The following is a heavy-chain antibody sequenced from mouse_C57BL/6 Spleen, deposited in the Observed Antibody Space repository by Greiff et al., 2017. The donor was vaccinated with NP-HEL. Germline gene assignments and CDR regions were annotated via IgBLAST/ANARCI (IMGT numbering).Heavy chain of an antibody. CDR1: GFTFSSYT. Sequence: EVHLVESGGGLVKPGGSLKLSCAASGFTFSSYTMSWVRQTPEKRLEWVATISGGGGNTYYPDSVKGRFTISRDNAKNTLYLQMSSLRSEDTALYYCARHEDYYGSSSYYYAMDYWGQGTSVTVSS. D-gene: IGHD1-1*01. CDR2: ISGGGGNT. CDR3: ARHEDYYGSSSYYYAMDY. J-gene: IGHJ4*01. V-gene: IGHV5-9*01.